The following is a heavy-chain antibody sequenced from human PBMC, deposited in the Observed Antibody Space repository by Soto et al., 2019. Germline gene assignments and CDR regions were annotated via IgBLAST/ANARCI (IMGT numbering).Heavy chain of an antibody. Sequence: QLVESGGGLVKAGGSLRLSCATSGFTLSNFRMNWVRQAPGKGLEWDSGISSSGTYIYYLASLRGRFTMSRDNAESAVYLQMNSLRVEDTAVYYCARGFDILSYGMDVWGQGTTVTFSS. J-gene: IGHJ6*02. CDR1: GFTLSNFR. V-gene: IGHV3-21*06. D-gene: IGHD3-9*01. CDR2: ISSSGTYI. CDR3: ARGFDILSYGMDV.